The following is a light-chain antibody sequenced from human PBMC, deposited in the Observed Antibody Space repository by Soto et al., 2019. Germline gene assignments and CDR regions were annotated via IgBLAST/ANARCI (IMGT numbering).Light chain of an antibody. V-gene: IGKV3-11*01. CDR1: QSITNY. J-gene: IGKJ3*01. Sequence: EILLTQSPATLYLSPGERATLSCRAGQSITNYLAWYQQKPGQAPRLLIYDASNRATDIPARFSGSGSGTDYTLTISSLEPDDFAVYYCQHGGAFGPRTKVEIK. CDR2: DAS. CDR3: QHGGA.